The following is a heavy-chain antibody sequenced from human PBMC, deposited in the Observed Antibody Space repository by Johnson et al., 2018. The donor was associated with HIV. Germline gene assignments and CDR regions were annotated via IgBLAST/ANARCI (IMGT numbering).Heavy chain of an antibody. CDR1: GFTFSNFY. D-gene: IGHD2-2*02. CDR3: ARDQYTHYLKDDALDI. J-gene: IGHJ3*02. Sequence: VQLVESGGGFVKPGGSLRLSCAASGFTFSNFYMSWIRQAPGKGLEWVAYISSDTTTMYYSDSVRGRFTISRDNVKNSLHLQMNSLRAEDTAVYYCARDQYTHYLKDDALDIWGQGTMVTVSS. CDR2: ISSDTTTM. V-gene: IGHV3-11*04.